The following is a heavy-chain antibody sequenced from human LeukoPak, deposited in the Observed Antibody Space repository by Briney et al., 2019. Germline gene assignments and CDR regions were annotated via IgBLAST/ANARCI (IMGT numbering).Heavy chain of an antibody. V-gene: IGHV3-48*03. D-gene: IGHD3-10*02. Sequence: PGGSLRLSCAASGFTFSNYEMNWVRQAPGKGLEWVSYISSSGSTIYYADSMKGRFTISRDNAKNSLYLQMNSLRAEDTAVYYCAELGITMIGGVWGKGTTVTISS. CDR1: GFTFSNYE. CDR3: AELGITMIGGV. J-gene: IGHJ6*04. CDR2: ISSSGSTI.